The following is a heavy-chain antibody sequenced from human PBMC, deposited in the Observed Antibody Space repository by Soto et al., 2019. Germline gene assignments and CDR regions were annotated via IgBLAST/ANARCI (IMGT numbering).Heavy chain of an antibody. D-gene: IGHD3-3*01. V-gene: IGHV1-3*05. J-gene: IGHJ4*02. CDR3: ARSGLLPYFDY. Sequence: QVQVVQSGAEEKKPGASVKVSCKASGYTFTSYAMHWVRQAPGQRLEWMGWINAGNGNTKYSQNFQGRVTITRDTSASTADMELSSLRSEDTAVYYCARSGLLPYFDYWGQGTLVTVSS. CDR1: GYTFTSYA. CDR2: INAGNGNT.